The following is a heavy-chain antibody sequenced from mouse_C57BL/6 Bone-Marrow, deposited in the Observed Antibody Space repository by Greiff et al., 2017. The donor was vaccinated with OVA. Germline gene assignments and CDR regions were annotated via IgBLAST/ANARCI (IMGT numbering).Heavy chain of an antibody. J-gene: IGHJ3*01. CDR3: ARDPPWFAY. CDR1: GYTFTSYW. CDR2: IDPSDSYT. Sequence: VQLQQPGAELVMPGASVKLSCKASGYTFTSYWMHWVKQRPGQGLEWIGEIDPSDSYTNYNQKFKGKSTLTVDKSSSTAYMQLSSLTSEDSAVYYCARDPPWFAYWGQGTLVTVSA. V-gene: IGHV1-69*01.